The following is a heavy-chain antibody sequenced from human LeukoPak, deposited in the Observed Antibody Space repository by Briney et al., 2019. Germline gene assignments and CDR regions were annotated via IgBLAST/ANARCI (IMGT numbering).Heavy chain of an antibody. J-gene: IGHJ4*02. CDR1: GFTFSSYG. D-gene: IGHD2-15*01. Sequence: PGGSLRLSCAASGFTFSSYGMHWVRQAPGKGLEWVAFIRYDGSNKYYADSVKGRFTISRDNSKNTLYLQMNSLRAEDTAVYYCAREGLRSSNAAAFDYWGQGTLVTVSS. CDR2: IRYDGSNK. V-gene: IGHV3-30*02. CDR3: AREGLRSSNAAAFDY.